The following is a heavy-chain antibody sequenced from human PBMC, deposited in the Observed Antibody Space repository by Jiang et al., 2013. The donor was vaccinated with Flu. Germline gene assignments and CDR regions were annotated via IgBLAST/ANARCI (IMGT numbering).Heavy chain of an antibody. CDR1: GYIFSNYA. Sequence: QSGSELKKPGASVNVSCKASGYIFSNYAMNWVRQAPGQGLGWMGWLNTDTGNPTYAQGFTGRFVFSMDASASTALLQISSLETEDSAIYYCARDEVVEVAGGEHDYAYHGMDVWGQGTTVTVSS. V-gene: IGHV7-4-1*02. D-gene: IGHD6-19*01. J-gene: IGHJ6*02. CDR3: ARDEVVEVAGGEHDYAYHGMDV. CDR2: LNTDTGNP.